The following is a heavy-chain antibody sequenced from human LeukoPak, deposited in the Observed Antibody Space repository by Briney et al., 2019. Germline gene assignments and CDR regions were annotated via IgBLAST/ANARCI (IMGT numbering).Heavy chain of an antibody. CDR3: ASGNLLPADY. CDR1: GGSISSISSYY. V-gene: IGHV4-61*01. CDR2: IYYSGST. J-gene: IGHJ4*01. D-gene: IGHD2-15*01. Sequence: SETLSLTCTVSGGSISSISSYYWSWIRQPPGKGLEWIGYIYYSGSTNYNPSLKSRVTISVDTSKNQFSLKLSSVTAADTAIYYCASGNLLPADYWGHGTLVTVSS.